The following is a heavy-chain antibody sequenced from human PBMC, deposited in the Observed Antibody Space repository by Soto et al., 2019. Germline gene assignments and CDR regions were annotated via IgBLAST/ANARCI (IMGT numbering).Heavy chain of an antibody. D-gene: IGHD3-22*01. Sequence: SETLSLTCAVYGGSFSGYSWTWIRQSPGKGLEWIGQINHSGSTTYNPSLKSRVTISLATSKNQFSLELSSVTAEDTALYYCAKDEYYYSRSGYYIFDSWGQGTLVTVSS. V-gene: IGHV4-34*01. CDR3: AKDEYYYSRSGYYIFDS. CDR1: GGSFSGYS. J-gene: IGHJ4*02. CDR2: INHSGST.